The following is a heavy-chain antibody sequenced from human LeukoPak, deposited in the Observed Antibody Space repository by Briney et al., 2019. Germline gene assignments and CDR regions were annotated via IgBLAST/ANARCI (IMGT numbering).Heavy chain of an antibody. CDR1: GGSISGVSNY. CDR3: AREHLVTYYMDV. D-gene: IGHD3-10*01. J-gene: IGHJ6*03. Sequence: SQTLSLTCTVSGGSISGVSNYWSWIGQSAGKGLEWVGRIYTRESTYYNPSLKGRVTISLDTSKNQFSLSLSSVTAADTAVYYCAREHLVTYYMDVWGKGTTVTVSS. CDR2: IYTREST. V-gene: IGHV4-61*02.